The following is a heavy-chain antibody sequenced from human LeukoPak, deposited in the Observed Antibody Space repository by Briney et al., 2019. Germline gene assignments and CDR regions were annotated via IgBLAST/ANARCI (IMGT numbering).Heavy chain of an antibody. CDR1: GFTFSSYW. V-gene: IGHV3-74*01. D-gene: IGHD6-13*01. CDR2: INSDGSTT. Sequence: PGGSLRLSCAASGFTFSSYWMHWVRQAPGKGLVWVSRINSDGSTTTYADSVKGRFTISRDNAKNTLYLQMNILRAEDTAVYYCARGGPAAGRFDYWGQGTLVTVSS. CDR3: ARGGPAAGRFDY. J-gene: IGHJ4*02.